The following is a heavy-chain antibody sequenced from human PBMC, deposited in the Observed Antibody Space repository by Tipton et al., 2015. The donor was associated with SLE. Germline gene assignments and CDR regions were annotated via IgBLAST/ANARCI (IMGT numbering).Heavy chain of an antibody. J-gene: IGHJ4*02. CDR2: IYPGDSDT. V-gene: IGHV5-51*03. Sequence: QLVQSGAEVKKPGESLKISCKGSGYSFTSYWIGWVRQMPGKGLEWMGIIYPGDSDTRYSPSFQGQVTISADKSISTAYLQWSSLKASDTAMYYRARRADSEQQLVYYFDYWGQGTLVTVSS. D-gene: IGHD6-13*01. CDR1: GYSFTSYW. CDR3: ARRADSEQQLVYYFDY.